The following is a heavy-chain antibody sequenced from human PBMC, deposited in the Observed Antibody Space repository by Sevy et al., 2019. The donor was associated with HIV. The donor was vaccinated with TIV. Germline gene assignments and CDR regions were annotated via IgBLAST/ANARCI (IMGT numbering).Heavy chain of an antibody. J-gene: IGHJ3*02. D-gene: IGHD6-13*01. V-gene: IGHV3-21*01. CDR1: GFTFSRYS. Sequence: GGSLRLSCAASGFTFSRYSMNWVRQAPGKGLEWVSSISSSGYYIYYADSVEGRFTMSGDNAKNSLSLQMNSLRAEDKAVYYCARDYTSSWYGGAFDIWGQGTMVTVSS. CDR2: ISSSGYYI. CDR3: ARDYTSSWYGGAFDI.